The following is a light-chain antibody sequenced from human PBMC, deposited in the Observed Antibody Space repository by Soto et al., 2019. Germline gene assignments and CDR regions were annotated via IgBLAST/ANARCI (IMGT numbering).Light chain of an antibody. CDR2: DGS. J-gene: IGKJ3*01. V-gene: IGKV1-33*01. CDR1: QDIGKI. Sequence: DVQMTQSPSSLSASVGDRITITCQASQDIGKILNWYQQKPGKAPKILIYDGSNLETGVPGRFSVGGSGTHFTFTISSLQPEDIGTYYFQEYDNAVFTFGPGTKVDLK. CDR3: QEYDNAVFT.